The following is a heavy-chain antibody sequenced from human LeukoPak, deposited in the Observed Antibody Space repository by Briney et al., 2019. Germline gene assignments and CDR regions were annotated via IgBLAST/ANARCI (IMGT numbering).Heavy chain of an antibody. CDR1: GFTFSSYA. CDR2: ISYDGSNK. D-gene: IGHD6-13*01. V-gene: IGHV3-30*04. CDR3: ARGYSSSWSSFDY. Sequence: GRSLRLSCAASGFTFSSYAMHWVRQAPGKGLEWVAVISYDGSNKYYADSVKGRFTISRDNSKNTLYLQMNSLRAEDTAVCYCARGYSSSWSSFDYWGQGTLVTVSS. J-gene: IGHJ4*02.